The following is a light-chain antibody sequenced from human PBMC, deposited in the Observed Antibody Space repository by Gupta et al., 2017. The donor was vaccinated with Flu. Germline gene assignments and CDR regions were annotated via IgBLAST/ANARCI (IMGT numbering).Light chain of an antibody. CDR2: GAS. CDR1: QSVSSSY. Sequence: EIVLTQSPGTLFLSPGERATLSCSASQSVSSSYLAWYQQKPGQAPRLLIYGASSRATGIPDRFSGSGSGTDFTLTISRLEPEDFAVYYCQQEGSSPLTFGGGTKVEIK. J-gene: IGKJ4*01. V-gene: IGKV3-20*01. CDR3: QQEGSSPLT.